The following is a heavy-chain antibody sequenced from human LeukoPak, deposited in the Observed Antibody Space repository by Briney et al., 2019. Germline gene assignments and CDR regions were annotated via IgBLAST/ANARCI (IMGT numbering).Heavy chain of an antibody. CDR1: GFSFSSYW. CDR2: IKQDGSEK. V-gene: IGHV3-7*01. J-gene: IGHJ6*03. CDR3: ARGADYYYYYMDV. Sequence: GGSLRLSCAASGFSFSSYWMSWVRQAPGKGLEWVANIKQDGSEKYYVDSVKGRFTISRDNAKNSLYLQMNSLRAEDTAVYYCARGADYYYYYMDVWGKGTTVTVSS.